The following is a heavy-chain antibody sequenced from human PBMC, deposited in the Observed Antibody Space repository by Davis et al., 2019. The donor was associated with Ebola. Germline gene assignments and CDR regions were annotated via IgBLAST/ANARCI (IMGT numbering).Heavy chain of an antibody. D-gene: IGHD3-3*01. CDR2: ISAYNGNT. J-gene: IGHJ6*03. V-gene: IGHV1-18*01. CDR3: ARERGSFTIFGVVVLGEDYMDV. Sequence: ASVKVSCKASGYTFTSYGISWVRQAPGQGLEWMGWISAYNGNTNYAQKLQGRVTMTTDTSTSTAYMELRSLRSDDTAVYYCARERGSFTIFGVVVLGEDYMDVWGKGTTVTVSS. CDR1: GYTFTSYG.